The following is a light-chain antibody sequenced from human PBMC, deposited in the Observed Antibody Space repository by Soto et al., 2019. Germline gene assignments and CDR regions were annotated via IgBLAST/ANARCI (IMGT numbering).Light chain of an antibody. CDR1: NNDIGSYDY. CDR2: HVT. J-gene: IGLJ1*01. Sequence: QSVLTQPASVSGSPGQSVTISCAGTNNDIGSYDYVYWYQQHPGKAPKLMIYHVTYRPSGVSNRYAGSKSANSDSLTISGLEADDEADYYCCSRRPSHTYVFGRGTKLTVL. CDR3: CSRRPSHTYV. V-gene: IGLV2-14*03.